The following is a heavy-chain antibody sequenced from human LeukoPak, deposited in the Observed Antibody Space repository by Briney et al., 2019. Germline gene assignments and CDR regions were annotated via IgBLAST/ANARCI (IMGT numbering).Heavy chain of an antibody. CDR2: INPSGGRT. Sequence: ASVKVSCKASGYTFISYFMNWVRQAPGQGLEWMGIINPSGGRTNYAQKFEGRVIVTRDTSTSRVYMELYSLRSEDTAVYYCARGGGDYGDFLAGHWGQGTLVTVSS. V-gene: IGHV1-46*01. CDR3: ARGGGDYGDFLAGH. D-gene: IGHD4-17*01. CDR1: GYTFISYF. J-gene: IGHJ4*02.